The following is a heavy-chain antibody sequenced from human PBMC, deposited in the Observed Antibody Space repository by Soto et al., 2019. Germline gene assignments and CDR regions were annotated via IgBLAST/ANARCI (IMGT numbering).Heavy chain of an antibody. J-gene: IGHJ6*03. CDR3: ASTIFGVVMKSYYYYYYMDV. D-gene: IGHD3-3*01. Sequence: PSETLSLTCTVSGGSISSGGYYWSWIRQHPGKGLEWIGYIYYSGSTYYNPSLKSRVTISVDTSKNQFSLKLSSVTAADTAVYYCASTIFGVVMKSYYYYYYMDVWGKGTTVTVSS. V-gene: IGHV4-31*03. CDR2: IYYSGST. CDR1: GGSISSGGYY.